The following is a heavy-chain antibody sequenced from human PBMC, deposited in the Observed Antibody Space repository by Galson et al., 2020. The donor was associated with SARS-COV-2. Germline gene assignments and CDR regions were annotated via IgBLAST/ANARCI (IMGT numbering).Heavy chain of an antibody. J-gene: IGHJ3*02. CDR3: ARIIGTPKAQRSVDN. V-gene: IGHV4-28*01. CDR1: GFSFSICDW. Sequence: TSGTLSLTCAASGFSFSICDWRGLLRPPPGELLGWAGFFRYSSDTYSNASLKSRLTMSLDTSRNQFSLQLTTVTAVDTAVYYWARIIGTPKAQRSVDNWGQGTMVTVSS. CDR2: FRYSSDT.